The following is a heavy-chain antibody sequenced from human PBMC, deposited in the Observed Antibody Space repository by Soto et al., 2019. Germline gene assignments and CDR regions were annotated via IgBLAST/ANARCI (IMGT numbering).Heavy chain of an antibody. D-gene: IGHD5-18*01. CDR1: GYTFTGYY. CDR3: ASYSYGTADY. CDR2: INPETGGT. V-gene: IGHV1-2*02. J-gene: IGHJ4*02. Sequence: ASVKVSCKASGYTFTGYYVHWVREAPGQGLEWMGWINPETGGTSYVQKFQGRVTLSRDTSINTAYLELSSLRFDDTAVYYCASYSYGTADYWGQGTLVTVSS.